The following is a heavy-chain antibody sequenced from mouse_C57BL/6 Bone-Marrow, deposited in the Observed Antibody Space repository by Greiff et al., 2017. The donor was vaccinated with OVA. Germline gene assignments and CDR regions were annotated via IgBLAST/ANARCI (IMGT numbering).Heavy chain of an antibody. V-gene: IGHV1-69*01. CDR1: GYPFPSYW. J-gene: IGHJ3*01. D-gene: IGHD2-5*01. Sequence: QVPVKQPGAELLMPGASVKLSCRASGYPFPSYWRHWVKQRPGQGLDWIGEIDPSDSYTNYNQKFKGKSTLTVDKSSSTAYMQLSSLTSEDSAVYYCARSYYSNYVAWFAYWGQGTLVTVSA. CDR2: IDPSDSYT. CDR3: ARSYYSNYVAWFAY.